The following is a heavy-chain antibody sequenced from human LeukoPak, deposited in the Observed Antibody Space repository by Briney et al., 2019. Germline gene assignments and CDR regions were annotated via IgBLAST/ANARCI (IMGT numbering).Heavy chain of an antibody. CDR2: IYSAGST. CDR1: GFTVSSNY. J-gene: IGHJ3*02. CDR3: ARATENDAFDI. Sequence: GGSLRLSCAASGFTVSSNYMSWVRQAPGKGLEWVSVIYSAGSTYYADSVKGRFTISRDNSKNTLYVQMNSMRAEDTAVYYCARATENDAFDIWGQGTMVTVSS. V-gene: IGHV3-53*01.